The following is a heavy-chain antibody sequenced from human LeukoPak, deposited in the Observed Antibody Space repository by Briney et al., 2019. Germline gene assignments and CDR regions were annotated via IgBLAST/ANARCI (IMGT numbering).Heavy chain of an antibody. Sequence: GGSLRLSCAASGFTFTTYWMHWVRQAPGKGLVWVSHINSDGSITSYADSVKGRFTISRDNAKNTLYLQVNNLRAEDTAVYYCARGPNSNWSGLDFWGQGTLLTVSS. J-gene: IGHJ4*02. D-gene: IGHD6-6*01. CDR3: ARGPNSNWSGLDF. V-gene: IGHV3-74*01. CDR1: GFTFTTYW. CDR2: INSDGSIT.